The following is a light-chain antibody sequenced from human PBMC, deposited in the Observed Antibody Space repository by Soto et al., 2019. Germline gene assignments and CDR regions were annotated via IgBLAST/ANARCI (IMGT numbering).Light chain of an antibody. CDR2: RNN. CDR3: AAFDDSLGGL. Sequence: QSVLTQPPSASGTPGQRVTISCSGSSSNIGSNFVYWYQQLPGTAPKLLIYRNNQRPSGVPDRFSGSKSGTSASLAISGLRSEDEADYYCAAFDDSLGGLFGGGTQLTVL. V-gene: IGLV1-47*01. J-gene: IGLJ3*02. CDR1: SSNIGSNF.